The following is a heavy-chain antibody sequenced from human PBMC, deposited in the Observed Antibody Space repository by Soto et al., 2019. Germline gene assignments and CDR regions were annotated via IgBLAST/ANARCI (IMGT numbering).Heavy chain of an antibody. Sequence: PGESLKISCKGSGYSFTIYWIGWVRQMPGKGLEWMGIIYPGDSDTRYSPSFQGQVTISADKSITTTYLRWTSLKASDTAIYYCAASIFYYGMDVWGQGTTVTVSS. CDR1: GYSFTIYW. CDR2: IYPGDSDT. V-gene: IGHV5-51*01. J-gene: IGHJ6*02. CDR3: AASIFYYGMDV.